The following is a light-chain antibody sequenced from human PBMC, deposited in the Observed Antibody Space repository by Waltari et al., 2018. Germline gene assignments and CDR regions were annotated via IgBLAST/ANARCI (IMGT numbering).Light chain of an antibody. CDR1: SSDVGGYKY. Sequence: QSALTQPASVSGSPGQSITISCTGTSSDVGGYKYVSWYQQYPGKAPKLMISDVNHRPSGVSDRFSGSKSGNTASLTISGLQAEDEADYYCSSYTSGSTLVIFGGGT. CDR3: SSYTSGSTLVI. CDR2: DVN. V-gene: IGLV2-14*01. J-gene: IGLJ2*01.